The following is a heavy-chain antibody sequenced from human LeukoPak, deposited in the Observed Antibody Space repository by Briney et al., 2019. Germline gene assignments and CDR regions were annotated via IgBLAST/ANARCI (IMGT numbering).Heavy chain of an antibody. CDR1: GGTFSSYA. CDR2: IIPIFGTA. D-gene: IGHD7-27*01. CDR3: ARVKTGEYYYYYYMDV. Sequence: SVKVSCKASGGTFSSYAISWVRQAPGHGLEWMGGIIPIFGTANYAQKFQGRVTITTDESTSTAYTELSSPRCEDTAVYYCARVKTGEYYYYYYMDVWGKGTTVTVSS. J-gene: IGHJ6*03. V-gene: IGHV1-69*05.